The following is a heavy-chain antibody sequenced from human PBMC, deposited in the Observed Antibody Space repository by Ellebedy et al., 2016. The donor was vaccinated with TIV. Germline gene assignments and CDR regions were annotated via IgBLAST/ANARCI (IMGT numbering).Heavy chain of an antibody. V-gene: IGHV3-7*01. Sequence: GESLKISXAASGFTFSNAWMSWVRQAPGKGLEWVANIKQDGSEKYYVDSVKGRFTISRDNAKNSLYLQMNSLRAEDTAVYYCAREIEYYDFWSAPLGGNYYYYMDVWGKGTTVTVSS. CDR2: IKQDGSEK. D-gene: IGHD3-3*01. J-gene: IGHJ6*03. CDR1: GFTFSNAW. CDR3: AREIEYYDFWSAPLGGNYYYYMDV.